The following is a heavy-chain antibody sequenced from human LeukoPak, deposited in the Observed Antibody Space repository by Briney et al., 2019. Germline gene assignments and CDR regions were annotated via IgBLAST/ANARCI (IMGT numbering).Heavy chain of an antibody. CDR1: VGSISSSSYY. Sequence: PSETLSLTRTVSVGSISSSSYYGGWGRQPPGKGLERIGSMYYRGSTYYTPSLKSRDTLCLDKSPTQFSLKLSSVTAADTAVYYCARDNLRWPPSDSWGQGNLVTVSS. D-gene: IGHD4-23*01. V-gene: IGHV4-39*07. J-gene: IGHJ4*02. CDR3: ARDNLRWPPSDS. CDR2: MYYRGST.